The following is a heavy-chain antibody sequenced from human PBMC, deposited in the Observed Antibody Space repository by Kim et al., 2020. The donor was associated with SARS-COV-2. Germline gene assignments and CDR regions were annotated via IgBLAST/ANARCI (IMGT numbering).Heavy chain of an antibody. Sequence: GGSLRLSCAASGFTFSSYAMHWVRQAPGKGLEWVAVISYDGSNKYYADSVKGRFTISRDNSKNTLYLQMNSLRAEDTAVYYCAREELDCSSTSCLPAAFDIWGQGTMVTVSS. V-gene: IGHV3-30*04. CDR3: AREELDCSSTSCLPAAFDI. CDR1: GFTFSSYA. D-gene: IGHD2-2*01. J-gene: IGHJ3*02. CDR2: ISYDGSNK.